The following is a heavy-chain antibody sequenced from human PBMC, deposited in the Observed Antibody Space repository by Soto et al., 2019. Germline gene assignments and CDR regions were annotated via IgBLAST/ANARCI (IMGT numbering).Heavy chain of an antibody. V-gene: IGHV4-4*07. Sequence: SETLSLTCTVSGGSISSYYWSWIRQPAGKGLEWIGRIYTSGSTNYNPSLKSRVTMSVDTSKNQFPLKLSSVTAADTAVYYCARDLLDYDSSDLDAFDIWGQGTMVTVSS. CDR3: ARDLLDYDSSDLDAFDI. CDR2: IYTSGST. J-gene: IGHJ3*02. CDR1: GGSISSYY. D-gene: IGHD3-22*01.